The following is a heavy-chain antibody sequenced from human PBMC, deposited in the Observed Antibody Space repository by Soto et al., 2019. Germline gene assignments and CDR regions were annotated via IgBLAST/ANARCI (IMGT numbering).Heavy chain of an antibody. J-gene: IGHJ6*02. CDR2: ISYDGSNK. D-gene: IGHD3-10*01. Sequence: GGSLRLSCAASGFTFRDYAMHWVRQAPGKGLEWVAVISYDGSNKYYADSVKGRFIISRDNSKNTLYLQMHSLRAEDTAVYSCARARDYYGPGTRGNYYYDMDVWGQGTTVTVSS. CDR1: GFTFRDYA. V-gene: IGHV3-30-3*01. CDR3: ARARDYYGPGTRGNYYYDMDV.